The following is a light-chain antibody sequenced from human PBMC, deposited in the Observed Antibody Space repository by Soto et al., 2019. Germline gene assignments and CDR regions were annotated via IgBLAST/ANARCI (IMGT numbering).Light chain of an antibody. CDR3: QSYDSSLSGSV. CDR2: GKS. CDR1: SSNIGTGYD. Sequence: QSVLTQPPSVSGAPGQRVTISCTGSSSNIGTGYDVHWYQQLPGTAPKLLIYGKSNQPSGVPDRFSGSKSGTSASLAITGLQAEDEADYYCQSYDSSLSGSVFGGGTKLTVL. V-gene: IGLV1-40*01. J-gene: IGLJ2*01.